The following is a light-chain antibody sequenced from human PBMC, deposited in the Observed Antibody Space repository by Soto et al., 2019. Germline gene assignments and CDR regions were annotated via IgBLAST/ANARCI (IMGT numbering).Light chain of an antibody. CDR2: DAS. Sequence: AIQLTQSPSSLSASVGDRVTITCRASQGISSALAWYQQKPGKAPKLLIYDASSLESGVPSRFSGSGSGTDFTLTISSLQPEDFATYYCNKFNSYPITFAQGTRLEMK. CDR1: QGISSA. J-gene: IGKJ5*01. V-gene: IGKV1-13*02. CDR3: NKFNSYPIT.